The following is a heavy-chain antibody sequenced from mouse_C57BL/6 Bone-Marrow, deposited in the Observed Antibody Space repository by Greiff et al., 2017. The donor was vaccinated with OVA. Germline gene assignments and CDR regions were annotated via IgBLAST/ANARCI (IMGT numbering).Heavy chain of an antibody. Sequence: QVQLQQSGAELVKPGASVKISCKASGYTFTDYSINWVKQGPGQGLEWIGKIGPGSGSTNYNEKFKGKATLTADKSSSTAYMQLSSLTSEDSGVYFCEGCSGYQFDYWGQGTLVTVSA. J-gene: IGHJ3*01. D-gene: IGHD2-2*01. CDR1: GYTFTDYS. V-gene: IGHV1-77*01. CDR2: IGPGSGST. CDR3: EGCSGYQFDY.